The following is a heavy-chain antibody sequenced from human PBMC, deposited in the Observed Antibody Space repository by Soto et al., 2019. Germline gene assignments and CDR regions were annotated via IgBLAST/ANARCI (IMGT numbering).Heavy chain of an antibody. CDR3: ARGLGFCSGGSCYDF. V-gene: IGHV3-53*01. CDR2: IYSGGLT. CDR1: GFAVSCSY. Sequence: GWSLRLSCAASGFAVSCSYLTWVRQAPGKGLEWVSVIYSGGLTFYADSVKGRFTISRDSSKNTLYLQMNSLRAEDTAVYYCARGLGFCSGGSCYDFWGQGTLVTVSS. D-gene: IGHD2-15*01. J-gene: IGHJ4*02.